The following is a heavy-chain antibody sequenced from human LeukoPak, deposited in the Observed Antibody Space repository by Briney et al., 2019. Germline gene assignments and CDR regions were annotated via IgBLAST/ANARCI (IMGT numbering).Heavy chain of an antibody. J-gene: IGHJ4*02. D-gene: IGHD6-19*01. CDR1: GFTFSSYW. V-gene: IGHV3-74*01. CDR2: INSDGSTT. Sequence: GGSLRLSCAASGFTFSSYWMHWVRQAPGKGLLWVSRINSDGSTTSYADSVKGQFTISRDNAKNTQYLQMNSLRAEDTAVYYCAMAGYSSGWYDPFDYWGQGTLVTVSS. CDR3: AMAGYSSGWYDPFDY.